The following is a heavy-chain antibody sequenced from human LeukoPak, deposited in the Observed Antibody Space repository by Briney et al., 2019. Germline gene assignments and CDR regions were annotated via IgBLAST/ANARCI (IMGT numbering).Heavy chain of an antibody. J-gene: IGHJ4*02. CDR2: IYYNGDT. CDR1: GASISSSSYY. Sequence: SETLSLTCTVSGASISSSSYYWGWIRQPPGKGLEWIGSIYYNGDTYDNSSLKSRLTISVDTSKNQFTLKLSSMTAADTALYYCARLRGYTSGNPGYWGQGSLVTVSS. D-gene: IGHD5-18*01. V-gene: IGHV4-39*01. CDR3: ARLRGYTSGNPGY.